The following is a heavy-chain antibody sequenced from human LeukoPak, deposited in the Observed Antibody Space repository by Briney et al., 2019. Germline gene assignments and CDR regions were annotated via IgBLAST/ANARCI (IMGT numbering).Heavy chain of an antibody. V-gene: IGHV4-34*01. J-gene: IGHJ5*02. CDR2: INHSGST. CDR3: ARGRRIAAAGRNWFDP. CDR1: GGSFSGYY. Sequence: SETLSLTCAVYGGSFSGYYWSWIRQPPGKGLEWIGEINHSGSTNYNSSLKSRVTISVDTSKNQFSLKLSSVTAADAAVYYCARGRRIAAAGRNWFDPWGQGTLVTVSS. D-gene: IGHD6-13*01.